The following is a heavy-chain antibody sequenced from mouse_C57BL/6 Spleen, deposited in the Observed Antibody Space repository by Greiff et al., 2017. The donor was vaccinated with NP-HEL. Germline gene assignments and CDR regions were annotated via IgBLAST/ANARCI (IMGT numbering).Heavy chain of an antibody. J-gene: IGHJ2*01. D-gene: IGHD1-1*01. CDR1: GYTFTSYW. CDR2: IDPSDSET. V-gene: IGHV1-52*01. CDR3: ARSGGSSSYYFDY. Sequence: QVQLKQPGAELVRPGSSVKLSCKASGYTFTSYWMHWVKQRPIQGLEWIGNIDPSDSETHYNQKFKDKATLTVDKSSSTAYMQLSSLTSEDSAVYYCARSGGSSSYYFDYWGQGTTLTVSS.